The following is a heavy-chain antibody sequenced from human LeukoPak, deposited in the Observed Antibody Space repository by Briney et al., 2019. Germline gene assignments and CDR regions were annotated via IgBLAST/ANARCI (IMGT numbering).Heavy chain of an antibody. CDR3: ARGVHSSGWAFDY. CDR2: INPNSGGT. V-gene: IGHV1-2*02. J-gene: IGHJ4*02. D-gene: IGHD6-19*01. Sequence: GSVKVSCKASGYTFTGDYMHWVRQAPGQGLEWMGWINPNSGGTNYAQKFQGRVTMTRDMSTSTVYMELSSLRSEDTAVYYCARGVHSSGWAFDYWGQGTLVTVSS. CDR1: GYTFTGDY.